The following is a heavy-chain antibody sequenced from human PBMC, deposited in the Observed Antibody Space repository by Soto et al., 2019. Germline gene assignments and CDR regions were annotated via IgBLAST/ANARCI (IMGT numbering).Heavy chain of an antibody. J-gene: IGHJ4*02. Sequence: SVKVASKASGSMFTGYYMDWVRQAPGQGIGWMGWINPNSGDTKYTQMFYGWVTMTRVTFISTEYMESSRLRSVDTAVYYSAPSRLSLAVAVDTEYYSDDGGQETRVTV. D-gene: IGHD3-10*01. V-gene: IGHV1-2*04. CDR3: APSRLSLAVAVDTEYYSDD. CDR1: GSMFTGYY. CDR2: INPNSGDT.